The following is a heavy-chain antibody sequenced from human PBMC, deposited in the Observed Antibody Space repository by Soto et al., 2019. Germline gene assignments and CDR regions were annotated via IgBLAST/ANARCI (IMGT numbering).Heavy chain of an antibody. J-gene: IGHJ4*02. V-gene: IGHV1-18*01. D-gene: IGHD6-13*01. CDR1: GYTFTSYG. Sequence: GASVKVSCKASGYTFTSYGISWVRQAPGQGLEWMGWISAYNGNTNYAQKFRGRVTITRDTSASTAYMELSSLRSEDTAVYYCARDYTAAAGHPDYWGQGTLVTVSS. CDR3: ARDYTAAAGHPDY. CDR2: ISAYNGNT.